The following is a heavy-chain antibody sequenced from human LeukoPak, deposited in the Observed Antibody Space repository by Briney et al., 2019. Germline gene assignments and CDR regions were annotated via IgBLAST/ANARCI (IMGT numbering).Heavy chain of an antibody. CDR1: GFTFGDYA. CDR2: IRSKAYGGTT. CDR3: TSEMATIAGDYYYMDV. D-gene: IGHD5-24*01. J-gene: IGHJ6*03. Sequence: GRSLRLSCTASGFTFGDYAMSWVRQAPGKGLEWVGFIRSKAYGGTTEYAASVKGRFTISRDDPKSIAYLQMNSLKTEDTAVYYCTSEMATIAGDYYYMDVWGKGTTVTISS. V-gene: IGHV3-49*04.